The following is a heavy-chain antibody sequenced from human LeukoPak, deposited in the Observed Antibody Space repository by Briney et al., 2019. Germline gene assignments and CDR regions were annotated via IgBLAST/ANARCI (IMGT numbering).Heavy chain of an antibody. V-gene: IGHV4-34*01. J-gene: IGHJ4*02. CDR1: GGSLSGYY. D-gene: IGHD6-13*01. Sequence: SETLSLTCAVYGGSLSGYYWSWIRQPPGKGLEWIGEINHSGSTNYNPSLKSRVTISVDTSKNQFSLKLSSVTAADTAVYYCARGRIAAAGTYGYWGQGTLVTVSS. CDR2: INHSGST. CDR3: ARGRIAAAGTYGY.